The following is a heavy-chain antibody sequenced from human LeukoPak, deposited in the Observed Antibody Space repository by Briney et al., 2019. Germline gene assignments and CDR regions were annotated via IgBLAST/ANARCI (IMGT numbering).Heavy chain of an antibody. J-gene: IGHJ4*02. CDR2: IYYSGST. D-gene: IGHD3-10*01. CDR3: AKHYMGSSYNRGLDY. V-gene: IGHV4-59*08. CDR1: GGSISSYY. Sequence: SETLSLTCTVSGGSISSYYWSWIRQPPGKGLEWIGYIYYSGSTIYNPSLESRVTISVDTSKNQFSLKLSSVTAADTAIYYCAKHYMGSSYNRGLDYWGQGTLVTVSS.